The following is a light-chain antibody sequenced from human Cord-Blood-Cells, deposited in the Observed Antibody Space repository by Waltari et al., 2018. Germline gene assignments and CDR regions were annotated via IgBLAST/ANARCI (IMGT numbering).Light chain of an antibody. J-gene: IGKJ4*02. CDR2: AAS. CDR1: QSISSY. CDR3: QQSYSTPSGT. Sequence: DIQMTQSPSSLSASVGDRVTITCRASQSISSYLNWYQQKPGKAPKLLIYAASSLQSGVPSRFSVSGSGTDFNLTISSLQPEDDATYYCQQSYSTPSGTFGGGTKVEIK. V-gene: IGKV1-39*01.